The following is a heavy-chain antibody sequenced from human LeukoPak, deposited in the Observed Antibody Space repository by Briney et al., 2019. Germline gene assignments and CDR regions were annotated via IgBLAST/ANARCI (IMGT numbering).Heavy chain of an antibody. Sequence: ASVKVSCKASGYTFTSCGISWVRQAPGQGLEWMGWISAYNGNTNYAQKLQGRVTMTTDTSTSTAYMELRSLRSDDTAVYYCARRKYDILTGYYPFDYWGQGTLVTVSS. V-gene: IGHV1-18*01. CDR3: ARRKYDILTGYYPFDY. CDR2: ISAYNGNT. CDR1: GYTFTSCG. J-gene: IGHJ4*02. D-gene: IGHD3-9*01.